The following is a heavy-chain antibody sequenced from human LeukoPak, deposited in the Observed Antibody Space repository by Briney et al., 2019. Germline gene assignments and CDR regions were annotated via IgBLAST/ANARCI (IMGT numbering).Heavy chain of an antibody. D-gene: IGHD6-6*01. Sequence: GGSLRLSCAASGFTFSDYYMSWIRQAPGKGLEWVSYISSSSSYTNYADSVKGRFTISRDNAKNSLYLQMNSLRAEDTAVYNCARDAFSSSSSSFPLDYWGQGTLVTVSS. J-gene: IGHJ4*02. CDR1: GFTFSDYY. V-gene: IGHV3-11*06. CDR2: ISSSSSYT. CDR3: ARDAFSSSSSSFPLDY.